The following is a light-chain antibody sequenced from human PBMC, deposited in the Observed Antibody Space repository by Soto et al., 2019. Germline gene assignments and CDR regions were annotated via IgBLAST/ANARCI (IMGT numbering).Light chain of an antibody. V-gene: IGKV3-11*01. CDR2: GAF. Sequence: ELVLTQSPATLSLSPGEIATLSCSSSPSVTNFLAWYQQKPGQAPRLLIYGAFNRATGIPDRFSGSGSGTDFTLTIRRLEPEDSAVYYCQQSNVWPQVNCGKGKRREIK. CDR1: PSVTNF. CDR3: QQSNVWPQVN. J-gene: IGKJ5*01.